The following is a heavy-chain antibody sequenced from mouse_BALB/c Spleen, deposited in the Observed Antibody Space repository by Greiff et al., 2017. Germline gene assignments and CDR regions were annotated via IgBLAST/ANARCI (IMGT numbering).Heavy chain of an antibody. CDR3: ARKNGYLSYYAMDY. CDR2: ISSGSSTI. CDR1: GFTFSSFG. D-gene: IGHD2-3*01. J-gene: IGHJ4*01. Sequence: EVKLVESGGGLVQPGGSRKLSCAASGFTFSSFGMHWVRQAPEKGLEWVAYISSGSSTIYYADTVKGRFTISRDNPKNTLFLQMTSLRSEDTAMYYCARKNGYLSYYAMDYWGQGTSVTVSS. V-gene: IGHV5-17*02.